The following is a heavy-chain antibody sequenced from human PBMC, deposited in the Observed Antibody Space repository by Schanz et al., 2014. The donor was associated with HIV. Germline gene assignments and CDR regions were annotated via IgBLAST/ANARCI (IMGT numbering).Heavy chain of an antibody. J-gene: IGHJ4*02. CDR2: TWYDGSNK. CDR1: GFTFRSYG. V-gene: IGHV3-33*01. D-gene: IGHD6-19*01. Sequence: QVQLVESGGGVVQPGRSLRLSCAASGFTFRSYGMHWVRQAPGKGLEWVAVTWYDGSNKYYADSVKGRFTISRDNAKNSLYLQMNSLRAEDTAVYYCAREGGSSGHNGYFDYWGQGTLVTVSS. CDR3: AREGGSSGHNGYFDY.